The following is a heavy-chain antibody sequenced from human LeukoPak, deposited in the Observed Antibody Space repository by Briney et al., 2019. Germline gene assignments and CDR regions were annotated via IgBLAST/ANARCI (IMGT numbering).Heavy chain of an antibody. CDR2: IRYDGSNK. CDR1: GFTFSSYG. CDR3: AKPELLWFGELTPMDV. J-gene: IGHJ6*04. V-gene: IGHV3-30*02. Sequence: GGSLRLSCAASGFTFSSYGMHWVRQAPGKGLEWVAFIRYDGSNKYYADSVKGRFTISRDNSKNTLYLQMNSLRAEDTAVYYCAKPELLWFGELTPMDVWGKGTTVTISS. D-gene: IGHD3-10*01.